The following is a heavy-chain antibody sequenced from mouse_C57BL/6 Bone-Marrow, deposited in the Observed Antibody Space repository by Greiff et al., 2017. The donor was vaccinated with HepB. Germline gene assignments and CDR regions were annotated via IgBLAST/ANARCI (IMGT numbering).Heavy chain of an antibody. Sequence: VQLQQSGPELVKPGASVKISCKASGYSFTDYNMNWVKQSNGKSLEWIGVFNPNYGTTSYNQKFKGKATLTVDQSSSTDYMQLNSLTSEDSAVYYCAREGLITTEGFDYWGQRTTLTVSS. J-gene: IGHJ2*01. D-gene: IGHD1-1*01. CDR1: GYSFTDYN. CDR2: FNPNYGTT. V-gene: IGHV1-39*01. CDR3: AREGLITTEGFDY.